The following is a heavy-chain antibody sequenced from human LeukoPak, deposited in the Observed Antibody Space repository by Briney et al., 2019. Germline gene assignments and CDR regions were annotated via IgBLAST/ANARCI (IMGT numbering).Heavy chain of an antibody. J-gene: IGHJ4*02. Sequence: PGGSLRLSCAASGFTFSSYWMSWVRQAPGKGLEWVANIKQDGSEKYYVDSVKGRFTISRDNAKNSLYLQMNSLRAEDTAVYYCARVKSVPAARDSSLGIDYWGQGTLVSVSS. CDR2: IKQDGSEK. D-gene: IGHD2-2*01. V-gene: IGHV3-7*01. CDR3: ARVKSVPAARDSSLGIDY. CDR1: GFTFSSYW.